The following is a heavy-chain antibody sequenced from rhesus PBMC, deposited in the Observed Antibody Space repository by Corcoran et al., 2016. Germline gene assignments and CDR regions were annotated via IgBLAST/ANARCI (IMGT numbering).Heavy chain of an antibody. Sequence: EVQLVESGGGLVQPGGSLRLSCAASGFTFSDHYMDWVRQATGKGLEWVSSFRRGSCSTTLYPDSVKGRFTISRDNAKNTVYLQMNSLRAEDTAVYYCARHSAAADFDYWGQGVLVTVSS. V-gene: IGHV3-110*02. J-gene: IGHJ4*01. CDR3: ARHSAAADFDY. CDR2: FRRGSCSTT. CDR1: GFTFSDHY. D-gene: IGHD6-31*01.